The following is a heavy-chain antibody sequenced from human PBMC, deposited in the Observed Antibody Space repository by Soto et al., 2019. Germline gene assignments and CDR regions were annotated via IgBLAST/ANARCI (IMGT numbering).Heavy chain of an antibody. J-gene: IGHJ6*02. CDR1: GFTFSNYA. CDR2: IRSSGEST. CDR3: AKGGRRVLIPMDV. Sequence: QLLESGGCLVQTGGSLRLSCTASGFTFSNYAMRWVRQAPGKGLEWVSGIRSSGESTYYADSVKGRLTISRDNSKNMLYLQINSLRAEDTAVYYCAKGGRRVLIPMDVWGQGTTVTVSS. D-gene: IGHD2-8*01. V-gene: IGHV3-23*01.